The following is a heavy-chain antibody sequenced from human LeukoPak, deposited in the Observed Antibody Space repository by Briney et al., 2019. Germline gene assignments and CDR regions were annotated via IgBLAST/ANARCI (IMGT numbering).Heavy chain of an antibody. Sequence: GGSLRLSCAAPGFTVSSNYMSWVRQAPGKGLEWVAVIYSGGSTYYADSVKGRFTISRDNSKNTLYLQMNSLRAEDTAVYYCARFYDSWLQSSYYGMDVWGQGTTVTVSS. CDR3: ARFYDSWLQSSYYGMDV. CDR1: GFTVSSNY. V-gene: IGHV3-66*01. CDR2: IYSGGST. D-gene: IGHD5-24*01. J-gene: IGHJ6*02.